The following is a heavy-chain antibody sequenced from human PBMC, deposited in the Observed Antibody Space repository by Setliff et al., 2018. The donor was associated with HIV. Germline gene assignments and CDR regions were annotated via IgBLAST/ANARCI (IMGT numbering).Heavy chain of an antibody. Sequence: ASVKVSCKASGYSFTNYGISWVRQAPGQGLEWMGWISSYNDNTNYALNLQGRVTMTTDTSTSTAYMELRSLRSDDTAVYYCARDDVGYCSGGSCYHLFDAFDIWGQGTGVTVSS. D-gene: IGHD2-15*01. V-gene: IGHV1-18*01. J-gene: IGHJ3*02. CDR2: ISSYNDNT. CDR1: GYSFTNYG. CDR3: ARDDVGYCSGGSCYHLFDAFDI.